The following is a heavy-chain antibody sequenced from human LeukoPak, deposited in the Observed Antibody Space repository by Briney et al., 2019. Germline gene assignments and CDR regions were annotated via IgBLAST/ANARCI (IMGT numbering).Heavy chain of an antibody. J-gene: IGHJ4*02. CDR2: VKPDGSDN. V-gene: IGHV3-7*01. D-gene: IGHD5-12*01. CDR1: GFTFSSYW. CDR3: VRENQLRC. Sequence: GGSLRPSCEASGFTFSSYWMNWVRQVPGKGLEWVASVKPDGSDNFYVDSVEGRFTISRDNARYSLFLQMNSLRVEDTAVYYCVRENQLRCWGQGTLVSVSS.